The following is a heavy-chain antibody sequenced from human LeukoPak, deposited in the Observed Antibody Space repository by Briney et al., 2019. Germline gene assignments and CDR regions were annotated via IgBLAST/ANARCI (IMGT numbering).Heavy chain of an antibody. CDR3: AKYSSGSFDY. J-gene: IGHJ4*02. CDR2: IISKTDGGTT. CDR1: EFTFSDAW. V-gene: IGHV3-15*01. D-gene: IGHD6-19*01. Sequence: GGSLRLSCAASEFTFSDAWMNWVRQAPGKGLEWGGRIISKTDGGTTDYAAPVKGRFTISRDDSKNTLFLQMSSLKTEDTAVYYCAKYSSGSFDYWGQGTLVTVSS.